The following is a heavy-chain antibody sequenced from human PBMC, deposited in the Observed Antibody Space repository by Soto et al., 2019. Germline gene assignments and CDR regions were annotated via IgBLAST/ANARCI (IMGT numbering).Heavy chain of an antibody. CDR3: ARGRFSVVVPAARYNWFDP. V-gene: IGHV4-34*01. D-gene: IGHD2-21*02. J-gene: IGHJ5*02. CDR2: INHSGST. CDR1: GGSFSGYY. Sequence: QVQLQQWGAGLLKPSETLSLTCAVYGGSFSGYYWSWIRQPPGKGLEWIGEINHSGSTNYNPSLSSGVAISRATSKHPFSLKRSAVTAADTAVYYCARGRFSVVVPAARYNWFDPWGQGTLVTVSS.